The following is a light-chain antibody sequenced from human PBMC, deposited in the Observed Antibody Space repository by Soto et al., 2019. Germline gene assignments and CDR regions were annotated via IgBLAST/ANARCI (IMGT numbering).Light chain of an antibody. V-gene: IGKV3-15*01. CDR3: QQYNNWPWT. CDR2: GAS. CDR1: QSISSK. J-gene: IGKJ1*01. Sequence: EILMTQSPATLSVSPGERVTLSCRASQSISSKLAWYQQKPGQAPRLLIHGASTRAPGFPARFSGSGSGTDFTLTISSLQSEDFAVYYCQQYNNWPWTFGQGTKVDIK.